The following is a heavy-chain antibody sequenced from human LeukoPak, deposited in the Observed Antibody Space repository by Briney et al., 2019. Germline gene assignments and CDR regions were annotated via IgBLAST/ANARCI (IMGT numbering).Heavy chain of an antibody. CDR1: GFTFSSYA. D-gene: IGHD5-12*01. V-gene: IGHV3-21*01. CDR2: ISSSSSYI. Sequence: GGSLRLSCAASGFTFSSYAISWVRQAPGKGLEWVSSISSSSSYIYYADSVKGRFTISRDNAKNSLYLQMNSLRAEDTAVYYCARDLGSGYVSADAFDIWGQGTMATVSS. J-gene: IGHJ3*02. CDR3: ARDLGSGYVSADAFDI.